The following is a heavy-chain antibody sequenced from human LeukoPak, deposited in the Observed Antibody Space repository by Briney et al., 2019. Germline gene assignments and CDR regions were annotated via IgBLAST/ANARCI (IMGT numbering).Heavy chain of an antibody. CDR1: GFTFSSYS. CDR3: ARDLAVSDY. Sequence: GGSLRLSCAASGFTFSSYSMNWVRQAPGKGLEWVSYISSSTIYYADSVKGRFTISRDNAKNSLYLQMNSLRDEDTAMYYCARDLAVSDYWGQGTLVTVSS. J-gene: IGHJ4*02. CDR2: ISSSTI. V-gene: IGHV3-48*02.